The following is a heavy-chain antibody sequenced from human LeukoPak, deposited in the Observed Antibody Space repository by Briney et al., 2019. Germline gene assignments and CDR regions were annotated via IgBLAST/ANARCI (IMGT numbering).Heavy chain of an antibody. D-gene: IGHD6-13*01. J-gene: IGHJ4*02. CDR2: ISGSGGST. Sequence: GGSLRLSCLTSGFTFSSYAMSWVRQAPGKGLEWVSAISGSGGSTYYADSVKGRFTISRDNSKNTLYLQMNSLRAEDTAVYYCAKDGYSSSWYYFDYWGQGTLVTVSS. CDR3: AKDGYSSSWYYFDY. CDR1: GFTFSSYA. V-gene: IGHV3-23*01.